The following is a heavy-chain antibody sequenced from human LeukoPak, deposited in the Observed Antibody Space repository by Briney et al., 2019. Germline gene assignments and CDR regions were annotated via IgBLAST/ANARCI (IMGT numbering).Heavy chain of an antibody. D-gene: IGHD3-3*01. CDR3: AKYPYYDFWSGYSKWFDP. V-gene: IGHV3-23*01. Sequence: GGSLRLSCAASGFTFNNYAMSWVRQAPGKGLGWVSGISGSGGSTYYADSVKGRFTISRDNSKNTLYLQMNSLRAEDTAVYYCAKYPYYDFWSGYSKWFDPWGQGTLVTVSS. CDR1: GFTFNNYA. J-gene: IGHJ5*02. CDR2: ISGSGGST.